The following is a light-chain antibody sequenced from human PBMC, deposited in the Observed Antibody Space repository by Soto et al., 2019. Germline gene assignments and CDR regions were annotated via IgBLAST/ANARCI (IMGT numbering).Light chain of an antibody. V-gene: IGLV1-40*01. CDR2: GNG. J-gene: IGLJ1*01. CDR3: QSYDRSLSGYV. Sequence: QSVLTQPPSVSGAPGQRVTIFCTGSSSNIGAGYDVHWYQQLPGTAPKLLIYGNGHRPSGVPDRFSGSKSGTLGSLAITGLQADDEADYYCQSYDRSLSGYVFGTGTKVTVL. CDR1: SSNIGAGYD.